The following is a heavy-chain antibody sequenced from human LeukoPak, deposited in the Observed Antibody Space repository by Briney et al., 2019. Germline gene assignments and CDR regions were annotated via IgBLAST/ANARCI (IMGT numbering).Heavy chain of an antibody. CDR3: ARGEWELLPYYYYYYMDV. CDR2: IYYSGST. V-gene: IGHV4-61*01. D-gene: IGHD1-26*01. J-gene: IGHJ6*03. CDR1: GYSISSGYY. Sequence: SETLSLTCTVSGYSISSGYYWSWIRQPPGKGLEWIGYIYYSGSTNYNPSLKSRVTISVDTSKNQFSLKLSSVTAADTAVYYCARGEWELLPYYYYYYMDVWGKGTTVTVSS.